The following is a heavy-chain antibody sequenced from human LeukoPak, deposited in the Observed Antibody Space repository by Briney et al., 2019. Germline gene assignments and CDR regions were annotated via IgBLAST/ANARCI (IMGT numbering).Heavy chain of an antibody. CDR3: ARDRMVRGVHYGMDV. V-gene: IGHV3-53*04. CDR2: IYSGGST. CDR1: GFTVSSNY. J-gene: IGHJ6*02. D-gene: IGHD3-10*01. Sequence: GGSLRLSCAASGFTVSSNYMSWVRQAPGKGLEWVSVIYSGGSTYYADSVKGRLTISRHNSKNTLYLQMNSLRAEDTAVYYCARDRMVRGVHYGMDVWGQGTTVTVSS.